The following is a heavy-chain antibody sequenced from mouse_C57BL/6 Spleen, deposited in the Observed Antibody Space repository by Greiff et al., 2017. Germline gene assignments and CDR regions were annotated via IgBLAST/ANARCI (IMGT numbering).Heavy chain of an antibody. D-gene: IGHD1-1*01. Sequence: QVQLQQSGPELVKPGASVKISCKASGYAFSSSWMNWVKQRPGKGLEWIGRIYPGDGDTNYNGKFKGKATLTADKSSSTAYMQLSSLTSEDSAVYFCAVRRHYGSSPLAMDYWGQGTSVTVSS. CDR3: AVRRHYGSSPLAMDY. J-gene: IGHJ4*01. V-gene: IGHV1-82*01. CDR2: IYPGDGDT. CDR1: GYAFSSSW.